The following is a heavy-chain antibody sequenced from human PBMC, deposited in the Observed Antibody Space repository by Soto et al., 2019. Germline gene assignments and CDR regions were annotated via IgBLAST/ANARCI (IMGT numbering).Heavy chain of an antibody. D-gene: IGHD4-17*01. CDR2: IYYSGST. CDR1: GGSISSGGYY. J-gene: IGHJ4*02. CDR3: AREEGDYVIGY. Sequence: TLSRTCTVSGGSISSGGYYWSWIRQHPGKGLEWIGYIYYSGSTYYNPPLKSRVTISVDTSKNQFSLKLSSVTAADTAVYYCAREEGDYVIGYWGQGTLVTVSS. V-gene: IGHV4-31*03.